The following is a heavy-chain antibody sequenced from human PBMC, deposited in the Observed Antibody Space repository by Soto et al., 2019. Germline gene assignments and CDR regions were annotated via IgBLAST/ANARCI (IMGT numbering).Heavy chain of an antibody. CDR1: GFTFDDNA. CDR3: AISQDSGGRNTFIC. D-gene: IGHD1-26*01. J-gene: IGHJ4*02. V-gene: IGHV3-9*01. CDR2: INWKSDI. Sequence: GGSLRLSCAVAGFTFDDNAMHWVRQAPEKGLEWVSGINWKSDIGYADSVKGRFTISRDNAENSLYLQMNSPRAEDTALYYCAISQDSGGRNTFICWGQGTRVTVSS.